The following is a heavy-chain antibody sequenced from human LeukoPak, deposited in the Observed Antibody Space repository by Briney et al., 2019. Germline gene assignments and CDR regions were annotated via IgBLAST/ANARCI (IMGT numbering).Heavy chain of an antibody. CDR3: ATVTGTTGWFDP. CDR2: IYCSGST. CDR1: GGSISSGDYY. Sequence: PSETLSLTCTVSGGSISSGDYYWSWIRQPPGKGLEWIGYIYCSGSTYYNPSLKSRVTISVDTSKNQFSLKLSSVTAADTAVYYCATVTGTTGWFDPWGQGTLVTVSS. J-gene: IGHJ5*02. V-gene: IGHV4-30-4*08. D-gene: IGHD1-7*01.